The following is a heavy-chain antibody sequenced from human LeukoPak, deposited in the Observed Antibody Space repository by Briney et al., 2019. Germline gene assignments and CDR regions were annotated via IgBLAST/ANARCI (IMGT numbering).Heavy chain of an antibody. D-gene: IGHD2-15*01. CDR1: GFTFSSYG. J-gene: IGHJ4*02. CDR2: ISGSGGST. V-gene: IGHV3-23*01. Sequence: PGGTLRLSCAASGFTFSSYGMSWVRQAPGKGLEWVSAISGSGGSTYYADSVKGRFTISRDNSKNTLYLQMNSLRAEDTAVYYCARQDIVVVVAAYDYWGQGTLVTVSS. CDR3: ARQDIVVVVAAYDY.